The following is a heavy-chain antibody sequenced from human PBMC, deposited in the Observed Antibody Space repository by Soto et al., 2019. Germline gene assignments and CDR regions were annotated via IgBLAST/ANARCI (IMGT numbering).Heavy chain of an antibody. CDR1: GDYISGGYA. Sequence: QLQLQESGSGLLKPSQTLSLTCVVSGDYISGGYAWSWIRQPPGKGLEWIGYIYHSGNTNYNPSLKSRVTISLDKAKNQFSLRLISVTAADTAVYFCASAGASGTNPFDYWGQGTLVTV. D-gene: IGHD3-10*01. V-gene: IGHV4-30-2*01. J-gene: IGHJ4*02. CDR2: IYHSGNT. CDR3: ASAGASGTNPFDY.